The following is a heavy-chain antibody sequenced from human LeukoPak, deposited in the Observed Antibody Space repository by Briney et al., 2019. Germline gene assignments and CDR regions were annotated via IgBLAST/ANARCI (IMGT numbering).Heavy chain of an antibody. V-gene: IGHV5-10-1*01. CDR2: IYPDDSYT. CDR3: ARHSTVDYHYGMDV. Sequence: GESLKISCKGFGFTSSTYWISWVRQMPGKGLEWMGRIYPDDSYTNYGPSFQGHVTISADKSISTAYLQWSSLKASDTAMYFCARHSTVDYHYGMDVWGQGTTVTVSS. CDR1: GFTSSTYW. J-gene: IGHJ6*02. D-gene: IGHD2-21*01.